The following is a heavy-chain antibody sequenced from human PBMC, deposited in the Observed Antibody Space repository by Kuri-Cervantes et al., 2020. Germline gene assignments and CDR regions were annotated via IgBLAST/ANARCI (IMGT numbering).Heavy chain of an antibody. CDR2: MNPNSGNT. J-gene: IGHJ4*02. CDR1: GYTFTSYD. V-gene: IGHV1-8*01. CDR3: ARDSEGAWYGSGSRPFDY. Sequence: ASVKVSCKASGYTFTSYDINWVRQATGQGLEWMEWMNPNSGNTGYAQKFQGRVTMTRNTSISTAYMELRSLRSDDTAVYYCARDSEGAWYGSGSRPFDYWGQGTLVTVSS. D-gene: IGHD3-10*01.